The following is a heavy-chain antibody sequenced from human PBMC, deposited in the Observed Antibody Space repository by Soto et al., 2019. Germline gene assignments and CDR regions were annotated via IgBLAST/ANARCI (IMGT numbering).Heavy chain of an antibody. J-gene: IGHJ5*02. CDR1: GGSISEKY. CDR2: IFANGHT. Sequence: PSETLLTCIVSGGSISEKYWNWVRQPPGKGLEWIGLIFANGHTDYNPSLKSRVTMSVDASKNQFSLRLTSMTAADTAVYYCVASLAASGLNWLDPWGRGTLVTVSS. CDR3: VASLAASGLNWLDP. V-gene: IGHV4-4*07. D-gene: IGHD6-13*01.